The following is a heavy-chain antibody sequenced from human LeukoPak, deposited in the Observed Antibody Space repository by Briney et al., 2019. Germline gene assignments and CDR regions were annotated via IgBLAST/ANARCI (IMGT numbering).Heavy chain of an antibody. J-gene: IGHJ6*02. CDR1: GASISSGGYY. D-gene: IGHD2-21*01. CDR2: IYYSGNT. CDR3: ARDGVNFGMDV. Sequence: SGALSLTCAVSGASISSGGYYWSWIRQHPWRGLEWIGYIYYSGNTYYKPSLKSRATISVDTSKNQFSLKLTSVTAADTAVYYCARDGVNFGMDVWGQGTTVTVSS. V-gene: IGHV4-31*11.